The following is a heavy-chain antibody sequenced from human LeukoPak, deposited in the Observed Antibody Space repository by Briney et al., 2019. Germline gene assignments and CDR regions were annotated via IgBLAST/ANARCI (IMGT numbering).Heavy chain of an antibody. J-gene: IGHJ4*02. CDR3: ARGTPTAASGDY. V-gene: IGHV4-59*01. CDR2: IHYTGST. D-gene: IGHD3-10*01. CDR1: GGSINDFF. Sequence: SETLSLTCSVSGGSINDFFWSWIRQPPGKGPEWIGYIHYTGSTKYNPSLYSRVTISVDTSKNQLSLKLTSVTAADTAVYYCARGTPTAASGDYWGQGTLVTVSS.